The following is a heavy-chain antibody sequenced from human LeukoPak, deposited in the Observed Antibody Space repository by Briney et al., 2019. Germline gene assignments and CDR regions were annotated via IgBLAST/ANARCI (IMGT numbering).Heavy chain of an antibody. CDR3: VKVRSGHLLVDAFDI. J-gene: IGHJ3*02. CDR1: GFTFSSYA. D-gene: IGHD3-22*01. Sequence: PGTSLRLSCAGSGFTFSSYAMHWVRQAPGKGLEWVVLISYDGSNKYYADSVKGRFTISRDNSKNTLYLQMNSLRAEDTAVYYCVKVRSGHLLVDAFDIWGQGTMVTVS. CDR2: ISYDGSNK. V-gene: IGHV3-30*18.